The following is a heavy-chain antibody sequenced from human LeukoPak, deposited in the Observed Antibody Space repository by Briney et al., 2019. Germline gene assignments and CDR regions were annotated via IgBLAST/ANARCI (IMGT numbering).Heavy chain of an antibody. CDR1: GFTFSQYA. D-gene: IGHD4-23*01. CDR3: ARGRPHGNDY. CDR2: ISYDGNHK. Sequence: HPGGSLRLSCAASGFTFSQYAIHWVRQAPGKGLEWVAVISYDGNHKYYADSVKGRFTISSSRDNSKNALYLQMNSLRVEDTAVYYCARGRPHGNDYWGQGTLVTVSS. J-gene: IGHJ4*02. V-gene: IGHV3-30-3*01.